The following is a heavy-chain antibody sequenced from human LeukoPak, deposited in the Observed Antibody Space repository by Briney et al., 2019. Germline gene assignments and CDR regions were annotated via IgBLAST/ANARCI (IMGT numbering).Heavy chain of an antibody. CDR3: ARQDYSYYTMGV. Sequence: GESLKISCKGSGYKFSNYWIGWVRQMPGKGLEWIGIIYTGDSDTRYSPSFQGQVTISADESTAYLQWGSLKASDTAMYYCARQDYSYYTMGVWGQGTTVTVSS. CDR2: IYTGDSDT. V-gene: IGHV5-51*01. J-gene: IGHJ6*02. CDR1: GYKFSNYW.